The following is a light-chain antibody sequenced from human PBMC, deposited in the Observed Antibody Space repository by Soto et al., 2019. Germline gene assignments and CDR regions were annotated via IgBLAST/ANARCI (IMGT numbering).Light chain of an antibody. CDR1: QSVGSH. CDR2: GAS. V-gene: IGKV3-15*01. CDR3: QQYENWPQLT. J-gene: IGKJ4*01. Sequence: EIVMTQSPATLSVSPGERATLSCRASQSVGSHLAWYQQRPGQAPRLLIYGASYRATGIPDRFSGSGSGTEFTLTISSLQSEDSAVYYCQQYENWPQLTFGGGTKVDIK.